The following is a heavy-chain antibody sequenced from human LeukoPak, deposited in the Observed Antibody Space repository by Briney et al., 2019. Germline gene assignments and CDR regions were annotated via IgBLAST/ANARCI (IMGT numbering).Heavy chain of an antibody. Sequence: SETLSLTCTVSGASIISTSHYWGWIRQPPGQGLKWIGNIYYNESTYYTPSLKSRVSISVDASVGQFSLRLNSVTAADTAIYYCARSTIPSDCTGGYCGAFEIWGQGTMVTVSS. D-gene: IGHD2-8*02. CDR1: GASIISTSHY. CDR2: IYYNEST. J-gene: IGHJ3*02. V-gene: IGHV4-39*01. CDR3: ARSTIPSDCTGGYCGAFEI.